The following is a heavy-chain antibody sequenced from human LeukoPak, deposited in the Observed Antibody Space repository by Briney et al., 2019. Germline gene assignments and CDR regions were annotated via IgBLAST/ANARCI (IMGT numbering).Heavy chain of an antibody. D-gene: IGHD6-19*01. J-gene: IGHJ6*03. CDR1: GGSISRSTYY. V-gene: IGHV4-39*01. CDR2: IYYSGST. CDR3: ARVPPGIAVGYMDV. Sequence: SETLSLTCTVSGGSISRSTYYWGWIRQPPGKGLEWIGSIYYSGSTYYNPSLKSRVTISIDTSKNQFSLKLSSVTAADTAVYHCARVPPGIAVGYMDVWGKGTTVTVSS.